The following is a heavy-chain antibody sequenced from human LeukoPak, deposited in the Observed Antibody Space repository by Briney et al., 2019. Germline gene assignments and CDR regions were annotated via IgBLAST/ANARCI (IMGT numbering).Heavy chain of an antibody. CDR2: IYYSGST. CDR1: GGSVSSGSYY. D-gene: IGHD3-16*01. CDR3: ARDSVGGFDY. Sequence: SETLSLTCTGSGGSVSSGSYYWSWIRQPPGKGLEWIGYIYYSGSTNYNPSLKSRVTISVDTSKNQFSLKLSSVTAADTAVYYCARDSVGGFDYWGQGTLVTVSS. J-gene: IGHJ4*02. V-gene: IGHV4-61*01.